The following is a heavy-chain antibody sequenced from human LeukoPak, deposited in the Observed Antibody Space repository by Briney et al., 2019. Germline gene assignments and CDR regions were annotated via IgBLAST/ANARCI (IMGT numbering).Heavy chain of an antibody. CDR3: ARRAHYYDSSGEADY. CDR1: GGSISSSSYY. Sequence: SETQSLTCTVSGGSISSSSYYWGWIRQPPGKGLEWIGSIYYSGSTYYNPSLRSRVTISVDTSKNQFSLRLSSVTAADTAVYYCARRAHYYDSSGEADYWGQGSLVTVSS. J-gene: IGHJ4*02. CDR2: IYYSGST. V-gene: IGHV4-39*01. D-gene: IGHD3-22*01.